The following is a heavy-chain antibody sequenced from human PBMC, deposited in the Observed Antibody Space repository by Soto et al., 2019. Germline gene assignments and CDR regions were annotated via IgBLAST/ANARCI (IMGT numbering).Heavy chain of an antibody. CDR1: RGSVSSNNW. Sequence: QVQLQESGPGLVKPSGTLSLTCGVSRGSVSSNNWWTWVRQPPGKGLEWIGEIYQTGTTNYNPSLQSPVTISLDKSNNHFSLKLNSVTAAATAVYYCARRIALSGTAGAPGDWGQGPLVIVSS. CDR2: IYQTGTT. D-gene: IGHD6-13*01. V-gene: IGHV4-4*02. CDR3: ARRIALSGTAGAPGD. J-gene: IGHJ4*02.